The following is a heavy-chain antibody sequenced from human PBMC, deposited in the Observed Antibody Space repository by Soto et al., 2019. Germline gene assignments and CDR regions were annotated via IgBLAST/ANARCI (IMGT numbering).Heavy chain of an antibody. D-gene: IGHD4-17*01. V-gene: IGHV3-33*01. CDR1: GFTFNTYS. J-gene: IGHJ4*02. CDR3: ARAGGTTVTGLWHFDS. CDR2: IWYDGTQK. Sequence: PGGYLRLSCEASGFTFNTYSMHWVRQPPGKGLEWLAAIWYDGTQKYYADSVKGRFIISRYNSKKTLYLEMNSLRAEDTAVYYCARAGGTTVTGLWHFDSWGQGTLVTVSS.